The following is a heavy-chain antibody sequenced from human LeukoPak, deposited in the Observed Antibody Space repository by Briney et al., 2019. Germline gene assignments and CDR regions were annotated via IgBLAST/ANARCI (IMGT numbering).Heavy chain of an antibody. J-gene: IGHJ4*02. D-gene: IGHD2-15*01. CDR3: ATNRKIYGSAGQYPDN. Sequence: PGGSLRLSCVASGFTFSDSGMNWVRQAPGMGLEWVSYIGPRSATIHYAHSLKGRFTIFRDTAKSSLFLQMNSLRDEDTALYYCATNRKIYGSAGQYPDNWGPGTRVTASS. CDR2: IGPRSATI. CDR1: GFTFSDSG. V-gene: IGHV3-48*02.